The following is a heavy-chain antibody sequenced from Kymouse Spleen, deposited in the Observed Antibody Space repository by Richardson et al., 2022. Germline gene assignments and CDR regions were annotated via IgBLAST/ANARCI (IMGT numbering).Heavy chain of an antibody. J-gene: IGHJ6*02. V-gene: IGHV3-30*18. CDR3: AKDRRTGTTNYYGMDV. D-gene: IGHD1-7*01. CDR1: GFTFSSYG. Sequence: QVQLVESGGGVVQPGRSLRLSCAASGFTFSSYGMHWVRQAPGKGLEWVAVISYDGSNKYYADSVKGRFTISRDNSKNTLYLQMNSLRAEDTAVYYCAKDRRTGTTNYYGMDVWGQGTTVTVSS. CDR2: ISYDGSNK.